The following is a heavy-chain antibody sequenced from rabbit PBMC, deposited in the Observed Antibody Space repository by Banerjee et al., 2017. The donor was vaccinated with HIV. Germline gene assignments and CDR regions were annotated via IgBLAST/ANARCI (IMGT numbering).Heavy chain of an antibody. J-gene: IGHJ3*01. D-gene: IGHD6-1*01. V-gene: IGHV1S45*01. CDR2: IYGGSSVRT. CDR1: AFSFSGSYW. CDR3: ARMVGYDAYGHSWDL. Sequence: QEQLEESGGDLVKPEGSLTLTCPASAFSFSGSYWICLGRQAPGKGLEWIACIYGGSSVRTAYATWAKGRFTISKTSSTTVTLQVTSLTAADTATYFCARMVGYDAYGHSWDLWGQGTLVTVS.